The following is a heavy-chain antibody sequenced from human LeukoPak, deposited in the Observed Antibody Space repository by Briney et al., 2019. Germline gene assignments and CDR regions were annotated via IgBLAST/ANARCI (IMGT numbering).Heavy chain of an antibody. CDR2: INPSGGST. D-gene: IGHD5-18*01. CDR3: ARELPDTAIPDY. Sequence: ASVKVSCKASGYTFTSYYMHWVRQAPGQGLEWMGIINPSGGSTSYAQKFQGRVTMTRDTSTSTVYMELSSLRSEDTAEYYCARELPDTAIPDYWGQGTLVTVSS. CDR1: GYTFTSYY. J-gene: IGHJ4*02. V-gene: IGHV1-46*01.